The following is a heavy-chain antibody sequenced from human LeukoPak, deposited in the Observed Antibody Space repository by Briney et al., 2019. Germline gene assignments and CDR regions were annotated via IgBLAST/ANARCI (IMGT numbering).Heavy chain of an antibody. CDR3: ARDVIAAPGTSDY. D-gene: IGHD6-13*01. CDR1: GGSISSYY. V-gene: IGHV4-59*01. Sequence: PSETLSLTCTVSGGSISSYYWSWIRQPPGKGLEWIGYIYYSGSTSYNPSLKSRVTISVDTSKKQFSLKLSSVTAADTAVYYCARDVIAAPGTSDYWGQGALVTVSS. J-gene: IGHJ4*02. CDR2: IYYSGST.